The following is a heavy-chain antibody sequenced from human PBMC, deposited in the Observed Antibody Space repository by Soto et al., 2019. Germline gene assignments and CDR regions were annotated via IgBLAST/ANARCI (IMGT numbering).Heavy chain of an antibody. V-gene: IGHV3-9*01. D-gene: IGHD6-19*01. CDR3: AKDRGLVLSFYFDY. CDR2: ISWNSGSI. J-gene: IGHJ4*02. CDR1: GFTFDDYA. Sequence: EVQLVESGGGLVQPGRSLRLSCAASGFTFDDYAMHWVRQAPGKGLEWVSGISWNSGSIGYADSVKGRFTISRDNAKNSLYLQMNSLRAADTALYYCAKDRGLVLSFYFDYWGQGTLVTVSS.